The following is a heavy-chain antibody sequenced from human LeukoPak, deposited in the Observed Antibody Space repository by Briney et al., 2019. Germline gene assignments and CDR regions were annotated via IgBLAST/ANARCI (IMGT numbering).Heavy chain of an antibody. CDR2: TNEDGSKK. CDR3: AGGLMDV. J-gene: IGHJ6*03. CDR1: GFTFSNYW. V-gene: IGHV3-7*04. Sequence: GGSLRLSCVASGFTFSNYWMTWVRQAPGKGLEWVANTNEDGSKKNYVDSVKGRFTISRDNAKNSLYLQMNSLRAEDTAVYYCAGGLMDVWGKGTTVTISS.